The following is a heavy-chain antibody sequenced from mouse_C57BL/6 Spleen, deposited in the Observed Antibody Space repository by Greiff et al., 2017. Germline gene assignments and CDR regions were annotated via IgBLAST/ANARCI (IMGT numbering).Heavy chain of an antibody. CDR1: GYTFTDYE. CDR2: IDPETGGT. Sequence: VQLQQPGAELVRPGASVTLSCKASGYTFTDYEMHWVKQTPVHGLEWIGAIDPETGGTAYNQKFKGKAILTADKSSSTAYMELLSLTSEDSAVYYCTSRGFAYWGQGTLVTVSA. J-gene: IGHJ3*01. CDR3: TSRGFAY. V-gene: IGHV1-15*01.